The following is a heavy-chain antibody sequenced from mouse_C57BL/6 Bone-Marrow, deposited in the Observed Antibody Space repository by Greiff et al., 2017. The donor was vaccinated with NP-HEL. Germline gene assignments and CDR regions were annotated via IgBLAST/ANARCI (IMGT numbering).Heavy chain of an antibody. CDR3: TPYDYDGAY. D-gene: IGHD2-4*01. Sequence: EVHLVESGAELVRPGASVKLSCTASGFNIKDDYMHWVKQRPEQGLEWIGWIDPENGDTEYASKFQGKATITADTSSNTAYLQLSSLTSEDTAVYYCTPYDYDGAYWGQGTLVTVSA. V-gene: IGHV14-4*01. CDR1: GFNIKDDY. J-gene: IGHJ3*01. CDR2: IDPENGDT.